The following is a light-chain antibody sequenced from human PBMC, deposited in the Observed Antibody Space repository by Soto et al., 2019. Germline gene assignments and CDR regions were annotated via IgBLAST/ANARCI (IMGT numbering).Light chain of an antibody. CDR1: QSVSIN. J-gene: IGKJ1*01. CDR3: QQYDNWPPWT. V-gene: IGKV3-15*01. CDR2: GAS. Sequence: EIVMTQSPATLSVSPEERATLSCRASQSVSINLAWYQQKPGQAPRLLISGASTRATGIPARFSGSGSGTEFTLTISSLQSEDFAVYYCQQYDNWPPWTFGQGTKVDIK.